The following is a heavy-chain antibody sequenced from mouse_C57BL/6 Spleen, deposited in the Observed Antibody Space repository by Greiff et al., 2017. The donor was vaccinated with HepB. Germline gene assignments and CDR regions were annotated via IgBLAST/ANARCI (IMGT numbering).Heavy chain of an antibody. D-gene: IGHD1-1*01. V-gene: IGHV1-4*01. CDR3: AREDTTVKVTSWFAY. Sequence: QVQLKESGAELARPGASVKMSCKASGYTFTSYTMHWVKQRPGQGLEWIGYINPSSGYTKYNQKFKDKATLTADKSSSTAYMQLSSLTSEDSAVYYCAREDTTVKVTSWFAYWGQGTLVTVSA. J-gene: IGHJ3*01. CDR1: GYTFTSYT. CDR2: INPSSGYT.